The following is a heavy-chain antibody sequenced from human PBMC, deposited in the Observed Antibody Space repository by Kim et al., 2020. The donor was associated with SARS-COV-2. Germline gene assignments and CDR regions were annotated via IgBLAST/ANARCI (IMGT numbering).Heavy chain of an antibody. CDR3: AKNRNDIVVVPAAAQLFSFWFDP. J-gene: IGHJ5*02. V-gene: IGHV3-30*18. Sequence: GGSLRLSCAASGFTFSSYGMHWVRQAPGKGLEWVAVISYDGSNKYYADSVKGRFTISRDNSKNTLYLQMNSLRAEDTAVYYCAKNRNDIVVVPAAAQLFSFWFDPWGQGTLVTVSS. D-gene: IGHD2-2*01. CDR2: ISYDGSNK. CDR1: GFTFSSYG.